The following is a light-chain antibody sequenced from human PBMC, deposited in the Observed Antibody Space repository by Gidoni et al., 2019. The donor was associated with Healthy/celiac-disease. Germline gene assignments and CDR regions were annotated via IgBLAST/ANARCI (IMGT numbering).Light chain of an antibody. Sequence: DIVMTQSLLSLRVTPGEPASISCRSSQSLLHSNGYNDLDWYLQKPGQSPQLLIYLGSNRAAGVPDRFSGSGSGTDFTLKISRVEAEDVGVYYCMQALQTPPWTFGQGTKVEIK. CDR3: MQALQTPPWT. CDR1: QSLLHSNGYND. J-gene: IGKJ1*01. V-gene: IGKV2-28*01. CDR2: LGS.